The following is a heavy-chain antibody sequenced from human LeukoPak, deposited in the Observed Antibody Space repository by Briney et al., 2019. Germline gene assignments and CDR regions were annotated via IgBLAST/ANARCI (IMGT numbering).Heavy chain of an antibody. Sequence: SETLSLTSTVPGGSIRTYIWSWIPQPPGKGLEWIGYIYYSGSTNYNPSLKRRVTISVDASKNQFSLKLTSVTAADTAVYYWARVPSAGTGPDYWGQGTLVTVSS. CDR2: IYYSGST. V-gene: IGHV4-59*08. D-gene: IGHD6-13*01. J-gene: IGHJ4*02. CDR1: GGSIRTYI. CDR3: ARVPSAGTGPDY.